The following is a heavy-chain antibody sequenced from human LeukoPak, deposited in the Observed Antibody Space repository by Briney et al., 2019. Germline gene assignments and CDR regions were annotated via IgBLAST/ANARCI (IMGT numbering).Heavy chain of an antibody. Sequence: ASVTVSCTASGYTFTSYDINWVRQAPGQGLEWMGWMNPNSGNTGYAQKFQGRVTMTRNTSISTAYMELSSLRSEDTAVYYCAGVLTGGKTGAGYWGQGTLVTVSS. V-gene: IGHV1-8*01. CDR3: AGVLTGGKTGAGY. CDR1: GYTFTSYD. J-gene: IGHJ4*02. D-gene: IGHD4-23*01. CDR2: MNPNSGNT.